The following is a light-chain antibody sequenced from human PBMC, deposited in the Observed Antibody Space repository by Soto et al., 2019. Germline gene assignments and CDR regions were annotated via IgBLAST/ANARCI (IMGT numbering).Light chain of an antibody. CDR2: EAS. V-gene: IGKV1D-12*01. CDR1: QGITNR. CDR3: KQANSFPIT. J-gene: IGKJ5*01. Sequence: DIQMTQSPSSVSASVGDRVTITCRASQGITNRLAWYQQKPGKAPKLLIYEASSLQSGVQSRISGSGSGTDFTLTIGSLQPEDFATYYCKQANSFPITFGQGTRLEIK.